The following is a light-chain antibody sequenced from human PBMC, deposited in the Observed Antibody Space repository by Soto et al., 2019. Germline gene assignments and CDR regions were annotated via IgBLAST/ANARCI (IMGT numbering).Light chain of an antibody. J-gene: IGLJ1*01. CDR3: SSYTISSTLV. V-gene: IGLV2-14*01. CDR2: EVS. Sequence: QSVLTQPASVSGSPGQSITISCTGTSSDVGGYNYVSWYQQHPGTAPKLMIYEVSNRPSGVSNRFSGSKSGNTASLTISGLQAEDEDDYYCSSYTISSTLVFGTGTKLTVL. CDR1: SSDVGGYNY.